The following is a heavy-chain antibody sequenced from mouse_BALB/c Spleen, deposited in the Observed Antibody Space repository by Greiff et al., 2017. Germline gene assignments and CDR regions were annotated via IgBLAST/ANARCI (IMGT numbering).Heavy chain of an antibody. CDR2: INPSTGYT. V-gene: IGHV1-7*01. CDR3: ARGITTVVDRDY. Sequence: VQLQQSGAELAKPGASVKMSCKASGYTFTSYWMHWVKQRPGQGLEWIGYINPSTGYTEYNQKFKDKATLTADKSSSTAYMQLSSLTSEDSAVYYCARGITTVVDRDYWGQGTTLTVSS. J-gene: IGHJ2*01. CDR1: GYTFTSYW. D-gene: IGHD1-1*01.